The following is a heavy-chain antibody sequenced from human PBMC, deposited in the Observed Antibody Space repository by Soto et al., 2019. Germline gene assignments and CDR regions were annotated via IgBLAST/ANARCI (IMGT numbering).Heavy chain of an antibody. CDR3: ARVARHHITMVRGVIITDYYYYMDV. V-gene: IGHV4-39*01. Sequence: SETLSLTCTVSGGSVSSSGYYWSWIRQYPGKGLEWIGYIYYSGSTYYNPSLKSRVTISVDTSKNQFSLKLSSVTAADTAVYYCARVARHHITMVRGVIITDYYYYMDVWGKGTTVTVSS. D-gene: IGHD3-10*01. J-gene: IGHJ6*03. CDR2: IYYSGST. CDR1: GGSVSSSGYY.